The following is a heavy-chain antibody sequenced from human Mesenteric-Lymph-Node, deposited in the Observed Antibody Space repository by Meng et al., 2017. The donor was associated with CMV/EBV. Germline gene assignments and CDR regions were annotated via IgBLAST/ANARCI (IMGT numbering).Heavy chain of an antibody. CDR1: GFTGIRHY. V-gene: IGHV3-53*04. CDR3: ARQVTRGDFEAT. CDR2: IYSGGST. Sequence: LSCAPSGFTGIRHYMSWVRQAPWKGLECVSVIYSGGSTYYADSVKGRFTISRHNPKNTLYLQMNSLRAEDTAVYYCARQVTRGDFEATWGQGTLVTVSS. J-gene: IGHJ5*02. D-gene: IGHD2-21*02.